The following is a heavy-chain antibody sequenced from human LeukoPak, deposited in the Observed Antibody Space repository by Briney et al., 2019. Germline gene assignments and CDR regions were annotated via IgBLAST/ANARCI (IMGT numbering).Heavy chain of an antibody. D-gene: IGHD1-1*01. CDR2: IYYRGST. CDR1: GDSLSSYY. Sequence: WETLCLTCTVSGDSLSSYYWSWVRHPPGKGLEWGGYIYYRGSTNYNPALKSRVTISVDTSKNHFSLTLNSVTAADTAVYYCARTWDDGYFDPWGEGTLVADSS. V-gene: IGHV4-59*01. CDR3: ARTWDDGYFDP. J-gene: IGHJ5*02.